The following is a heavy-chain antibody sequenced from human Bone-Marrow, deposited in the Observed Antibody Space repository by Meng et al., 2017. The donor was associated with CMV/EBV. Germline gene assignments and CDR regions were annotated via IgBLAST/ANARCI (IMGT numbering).Heavy chain of an antibody. D-gene: IGHD1-26*01. CDR3: ARDGEESGSYYGYFDY. Sequence: GESLKISCAASGFTCSSYGMHGVRQAPGKGLEWVSRINSDGSSTSYADSVKGRFTISRDNAKNTLYLQMNSLRAEDTAVYYCARDGEESGSYYGYFDYWGQGTLVTVSS. CDR2: INSDGSST. J-gene: IGHJ4*02. CDR1: GFTCSSYG. V-gene: IGHV3-74*01.